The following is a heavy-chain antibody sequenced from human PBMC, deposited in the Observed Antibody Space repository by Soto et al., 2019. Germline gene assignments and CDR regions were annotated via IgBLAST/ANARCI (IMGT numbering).Heavy chain of an antibody. D-gene: IGHD2-15*01. J-gene: IGHJ6*02. CDR2: ISSSGSTI. V-gene: IGHV3-48*04. Sequence: GGSLRLSCAASGFTFSSYAMSWVRQAPGKGLEWISYISSSGSTIYYADSVKGRFTVSRDNAKDSLWLQVNSLRAEDTAVYYCARNGYCSRDACSYGVDVWGQGTTVTVSS. CDR1: GFTFSSYA. CDR3: ARNGYCSRDACSYGVDV.